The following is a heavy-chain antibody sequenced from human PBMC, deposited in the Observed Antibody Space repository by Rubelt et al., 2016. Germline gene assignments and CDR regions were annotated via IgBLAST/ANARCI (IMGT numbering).Heavy chain of an antibody. CDR2: IYTRGAA. Sequence: QVQLQESGPGLVEPSQTLSLTCTVSGVPISSGSSYWSWIRQHPGKGLEWIGYIYTRGAAYYNPSPTSRLARSIDRSKNQFSRKRSSVTAADTAVYYCARVWDVWGQGTTVTVSS. J-gene: IGHJ6*02. CDR1: GVPISSGSSY. V-gene: IGHV4-31*03. CDR3: ARVWDV.